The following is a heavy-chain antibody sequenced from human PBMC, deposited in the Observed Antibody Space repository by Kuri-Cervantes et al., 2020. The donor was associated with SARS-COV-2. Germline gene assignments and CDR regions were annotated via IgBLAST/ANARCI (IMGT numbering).Heavy chain of an antibody. CDR3: ARTTYGDYYWYGMGV. Sequence: GGSLRLSCAASGFNFSRTDMNWVRQAPGKGLEWVSTISSSTSYIYYAESPKGRFTISRDNAKNSLYLQMTSLRAEDTAVYYCARTTYGDYYWYGMGVWGQGTTVTVSS. V-gene: IGHV3-21*01. CDR2: ISSSTSYI. CDR1: GFNFSRTD. D-gene: IGHD4-17*01. J-gene: IGHJ6*02.